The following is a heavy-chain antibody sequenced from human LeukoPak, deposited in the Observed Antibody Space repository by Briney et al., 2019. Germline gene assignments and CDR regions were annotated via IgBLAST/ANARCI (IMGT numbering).Heavy chain of an antibody. Sequence: SETLSLTCTVSGGSISSSSYYWGWIRQPPGKGLEWIGSIYYSGSTYYNPSLKSRVTISVDTSKNQFSLKLSSVTAADTAVYYCATLRIAAVGTIRYWGQGTLVTVSS. J-gene: IGHJ4*02. V-gene: IGHV4-39*01. CDR2: IYYSGST. CDR1: GGSISSSSYY. CDR3: ATLRIAAVGTIRY. D-gene: IGHD6-13*01.